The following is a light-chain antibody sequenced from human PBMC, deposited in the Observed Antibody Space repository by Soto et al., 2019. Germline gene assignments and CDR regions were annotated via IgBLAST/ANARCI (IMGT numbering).Light chain of an antibody. V-gene: IGKV1-27*01. J-gene: IGKJ4*01. Sequence: DIQMTQSPSSLSASVGDRVTITCRASQGISNYLAWYQQKPGKVPKLLIYAASTLQSGVPSRFSGSGSGTXXXLXISXLXPXDVATYYCQKYNSVPLTFGGGTKVEIK. CDR3: QKYNSVPLT. CDR2: AAS. CDR1: QGISNY.